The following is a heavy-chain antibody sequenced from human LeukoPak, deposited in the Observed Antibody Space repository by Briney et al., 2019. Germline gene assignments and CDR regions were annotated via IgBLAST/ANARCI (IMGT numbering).Heavy chain of an antibody. CDR2: VFYSGST. D-gene: IGHD2-2*01. CDR3: ARAGGYCSSTRCYNWFDP. J-gene: IGHJ5*02. CDR1: GGSISSYS. Sequence: SETLSLTCTGSGGSISSYSWSWIRQPPGKGLEWIGHVFYSGSTNYNPSLRSRVTLSVDTSKNQFSLKLTSVTAADTAVYYCARAGGYCSSTRCYNWFDPWGQGTLVTVSS. V-gene: IGHV4-59*01.